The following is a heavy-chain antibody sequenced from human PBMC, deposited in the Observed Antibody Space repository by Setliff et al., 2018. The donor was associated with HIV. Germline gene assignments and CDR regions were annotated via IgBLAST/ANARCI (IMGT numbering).Heavy chain of an antibody. D-gene: IGHD2-2*01. V-gene: IGHV4-4*02. Sequence: PSETLSLTCNVSGDSVSGSNWWTWVRRSPQKGLEWIGEVYHSGATNYNPSLKSRVAMSLDKSENQFSLKLSSVTAADTAVYYCARVPAALERWLDTWGQGTLVTVSS. CDR2: VYHSGAT. CDR1: GDSVSGSNW. CDR3: ARVPAALERWLDT. J-gene: IGHJ5*02.